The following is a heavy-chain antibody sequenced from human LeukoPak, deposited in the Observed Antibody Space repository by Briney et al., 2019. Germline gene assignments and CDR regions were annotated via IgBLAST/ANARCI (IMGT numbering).Heavy chain of an antibody. V-gene: IGHV3-23*01. D-gene: IGHD6-19*01. Sequence: GGSLRLSCADSGFTFTTYGMTWEREAPGKGLEWVAVISGMGGRTYYADSVKGRFTTSRDNSDNTLYLQMNSLRVEDTAVYYCAKTVADHDYWGQGTLVTVSS. CDR1: GFTFTTYG. J-gene: IGHJ4*02. CDR3: AKTVADHDY. CDR2: ISGMGGRT.